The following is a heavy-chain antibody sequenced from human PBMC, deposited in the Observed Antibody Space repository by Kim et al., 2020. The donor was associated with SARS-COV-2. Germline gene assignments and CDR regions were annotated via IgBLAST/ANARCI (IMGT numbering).Heavy chain of an antibody. Sequence: SETLSLTCAVYGGSFSGYYWSWIRQPPGKGLEWIGEINHSGSTNYNPSLKSRVTISVDTSKNQFSLKLSSVTAADTAVYYCARGPIDYYDRPSYYYYYGMDVWGQGTTVTVSS. V-gene: IGHV4-34*01. CDR2: INHSGST. CDR3: ARGPIDYYDRPSYYYYYGMDV. J-gene: IGHJ6*02. D-gene: IGHD3-22*01. CDR1: GGSFSGYY.